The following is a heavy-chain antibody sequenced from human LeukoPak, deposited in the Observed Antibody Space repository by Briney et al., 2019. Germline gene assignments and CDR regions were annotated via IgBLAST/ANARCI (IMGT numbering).Heavy chain of an antibody. D-gene: IGHD2-15*01. CDR2: IKQDGSEK. CDR1: GFTFSSYW. V-gene: IGHV3-7*01. Sequence: QSGGSLRLSCAASGFTFSSYWMSWVRQAPGKGLEWVANIKQDGSEKYYVDSVKGRFTISRDNAKNSLYLQMNNLRADDTAVYYCAKARYDGEVMIAATDYWGQGTLVTVSS. CDR3: AKARYDGEVMIAATDY. J-gene: IGHJ4*02.